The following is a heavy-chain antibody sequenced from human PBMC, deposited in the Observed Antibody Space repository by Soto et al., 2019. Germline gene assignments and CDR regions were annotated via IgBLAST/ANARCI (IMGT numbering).Heavy chain of an antibody. D-gene: IGHD3-10*01. J-gene: IGHJ5*02. Sequence: SGSVSLTCTVSGGSISSSSYYWGWIRQPPGKGLEWIGSIYYSGSTYYNPSLKSRVTISVDTSKNQFSLKLSSVTAADTAVYYCARHSYYYGSTYGCWLDPWGQGTLVTVSS. V-gene: IGHV4-39*01. CDR2: IYYSGST. CDR3: ARHSYYYGSTYGCWLDP. CDR1: GGSISSSSYY.